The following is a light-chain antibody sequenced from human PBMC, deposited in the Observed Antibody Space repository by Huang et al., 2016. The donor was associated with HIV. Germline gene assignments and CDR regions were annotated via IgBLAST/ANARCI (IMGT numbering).Light chain of an antibody. CDR1: QTITNW. Sequence: DIQMTQSPSTLSASVGDRVTITCRASQTITNWLAWYQQKQGKAPKLLISKASTLETGVPSRFSGSGSGTEFTLTINSMQPDDFATYYCQQYSSWRTFGQGTKVE. J-gene: IGKJ1*01. V-gene: IGKV1-5*03. CDR3: QQYSSWRT. CDR2: KAS.